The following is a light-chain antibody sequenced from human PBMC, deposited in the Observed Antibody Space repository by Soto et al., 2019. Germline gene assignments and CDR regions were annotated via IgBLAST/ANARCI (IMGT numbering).Light chain of an antibody. CDR3: AAWDDSLSEV. J-gene: IGLJ1*01. Sequence: QSVLTXPPSASGTPGQRVTISCSGSSSNIVSNYVCWYQQLPGTAPKLLIYRNNQRPSGVPDRFSGYKSGTSASLAISGLRSEDEADYYCAAWDDSLSEVFGTGTKVTGL. CDR2: RNN. V-gene: IGLV1-47*01. CDR1: SSNIVSNY.